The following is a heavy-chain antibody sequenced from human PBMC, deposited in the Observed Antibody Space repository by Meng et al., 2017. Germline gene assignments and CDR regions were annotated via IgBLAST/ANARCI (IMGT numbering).Heavy chain of an antibody. V-gene: IGHV1-69*05. CDR1: GGPFSSYA. CDR3: ARGGIAAALPWFDP. CDR2: IIPIFGTA. D-gene: IGHD6-13*01. Sequence: HVERCQSGVEVKKPGSSLKFSCKASGGPFSSYAISWVRQAPGQGLEWMGGIIPIFGTANYAQKFQGRVTITTDESTSTAYMELSSLRSEDTAVYYCARGGIAAALPWFDPWGQGTLVTVSS. J-gene: IGHJ5*02.